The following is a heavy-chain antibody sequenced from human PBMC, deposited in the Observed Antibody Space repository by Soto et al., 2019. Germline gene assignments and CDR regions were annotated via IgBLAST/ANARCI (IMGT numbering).Heavy chain of an antibody. V-gene: IGHV3-15*07. CDR2: IKSKTDGGTT. CDR3: TTDLENVLVPAAIFWLRGSSRIDY. Sequence: PGGSLRLSCAASGFTFSNAWMNWVRQAPGKGLEWVGRIKSKTDGGTTDYAAPVKGRFTISRDDSKNTLYLQMNSLKTEDTAVYYCTTDLENVLVPAAIFWLRGSSRIDYWGQGTLVTVSS. J-gene: IGHJ4*02. D-gene: IGHD2-2*03. CDR1: GFTFSNAW.